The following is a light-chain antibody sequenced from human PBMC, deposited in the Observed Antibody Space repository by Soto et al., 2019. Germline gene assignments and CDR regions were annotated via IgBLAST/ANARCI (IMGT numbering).Light chain of an antibody. Sequence: QSVLTQPPSTSGTPGQRVTISCSGSSSNIGSNYVFWYQQLPGAAPKILIYRNNQRPSGVPDRFSGSKSGASASLAISGLRSEDEAAYYCAAWDDSHVLFGGGTKLTVL. CDR3: AAWDDSHVL. CDR1: SSNIGSNY. CDR2: RNN. J-gene: IGLJ2*01. V-gene: IGLV1-47*01.